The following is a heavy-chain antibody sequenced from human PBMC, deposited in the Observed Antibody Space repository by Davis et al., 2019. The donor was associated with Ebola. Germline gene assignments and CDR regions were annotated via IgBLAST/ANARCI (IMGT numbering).Heavy chain of an antibody. CDR3: ARALLNWYFDL. V-gene: IGHV4-30-2*01. CDR1: GGSISSGGYS. Sequence: SETLSLTCAVSGGSISSGGYSWSWLRQPPGQGLEWIGYIYHSGSTYYNPSLQSRVTISVDRSKNQFSLKLSSVTAADTAVYYCARALLNWYFDLWGRGTLVTVSS. CDR2: IYHSGST. J-gene: IGHJ2*01. D-gene: IGHD2-21*01.